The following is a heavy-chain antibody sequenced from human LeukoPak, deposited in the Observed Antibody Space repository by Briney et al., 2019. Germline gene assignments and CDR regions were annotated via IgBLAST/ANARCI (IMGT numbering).Heavy chain of an antibody. J-gene: IGHJ4*02. CDR2: IYYSGST. CDR1: GGSISSYY. D-gene: IGHD2-15*01. CDR3: ARGFAESTPGYFDY. Sequence: SETLSLTCTVSGGSISSYYWSWIRQPPGKGLEWIGYIYYSGSTNYNPSLKSRVTISVDTSKNQFSLKLSSVTPEDTAVYYCARGFAESTPGYFDYWGQGTLVTVSS. V-gene: IGHV4-59*12.